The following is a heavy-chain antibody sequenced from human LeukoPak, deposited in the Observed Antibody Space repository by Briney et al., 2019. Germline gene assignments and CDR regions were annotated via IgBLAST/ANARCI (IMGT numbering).Heavy chain of an antibody. J-gene: IGHJ6*02. CDR3: ARSIHYYDSSGYPRGYYGMDV. Sequence: GASVKVSCKASGGTFSSYAISWVRQAPGQGLEWMGRIIPILGIANYAQKFQGRVTITADKSTSTAYMVLSSLRSEDTAVYYCARSIHYYDSSGYPRGYYGMDVWGQGTTVTVSS. D-gene: IGHD3-22*01. CDR1: GGTFSSYA. V-gene: IGHV1-69*04. CDR2: IIPILGIA.